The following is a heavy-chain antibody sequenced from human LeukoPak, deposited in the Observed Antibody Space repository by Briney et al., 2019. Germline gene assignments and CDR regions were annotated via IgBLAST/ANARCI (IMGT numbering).Heavy chain of an antibody. V-gene: IGHV4-4*07. CDR2: FYPSGRP. Sequence: SETLSLTCTVSGGAISGYYWSWIRQSAGKGLERIGRFYPSGRPSYNPSLNSRVTMSVDTSKNQVSLRLSSVTAADTAVYYCARAGSWSYGLDVWGQGTTVTVSS. CDR3: ARAGSWSYGLDV. CDR1: GGAISGYY. J-gene: IGHJ6*02. D-gene: IGHD6-13*01.